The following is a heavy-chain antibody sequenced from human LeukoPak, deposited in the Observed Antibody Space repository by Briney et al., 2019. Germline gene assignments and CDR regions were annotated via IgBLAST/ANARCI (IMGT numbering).Heavy chain of an antibody. CDR3: ATGRVDYGDYGVVKH. Sequence: GGTLRLSCAASGFTFNNYGMSWVRQAPGKGLEWVSGISGSGGSTYYADSVKGRFTISRDNSKNSLYLQMESLTIEDTAVYYCATGRVDYGDYGVVKHWGQGTLVTVSS. CDR1: GFTFNNYG. V-gene: IGHV3-23*01. J-gene: IGHJ1*01. D-gene: IGHD4-17*01. CDR2: ISGSGGST.